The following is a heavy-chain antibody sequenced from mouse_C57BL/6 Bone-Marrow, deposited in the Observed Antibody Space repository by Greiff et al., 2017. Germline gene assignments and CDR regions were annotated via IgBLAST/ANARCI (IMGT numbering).Heavy chain of an antibody. CDR2: IDPSDSYT. CDR1: GYTFTSYW. D-gene: IGHD2-12*01. CDR3: AREGYSGDFDY. J-gene: IGHJ2*01. Sequence: QVQLQQPGAELVMPGASVKLSCKASGYTFTSYWMHWVKQRPAQGLEWIGEIDPSDSYTNYNQKFKGKSTLTVDKSSSTAYMQLSSLTSEDSAVYYCAREGYSGDFDYWGQGTTLTVSS. V-gene: IGHV1-69*01.